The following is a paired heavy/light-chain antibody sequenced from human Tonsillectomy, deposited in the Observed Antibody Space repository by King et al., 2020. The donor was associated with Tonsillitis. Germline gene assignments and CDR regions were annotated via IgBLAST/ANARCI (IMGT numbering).Light chain of an antibody. CDR3: QQRSNWV. CDR2: DAS. J-gene: IGKJ3*01. V-gene: IGKV3-11*01. Sequence: EIVLTQSPATLSLSPGERATLSCRASQSVTSYLAWYQQKPGQAPRLLIYDASNRATGIPARFSGSGSGTDFTLTISSLEPEDFAVYYCQQRSNWVFGPGTKVDIK. CDR1: QSVTSY.
Heavy chain of an antibody. CDR2: ISYDGSNK. J-gene: IGHJ4*02. CDR3: ARDLMSGDWNDPLGYFDF. CDR1: GFTFSNYA. Sequence: QVQLVESGGGVVQPGRSLRLSCAASGFTFSNYAMHWVRQAPGKGLEWVAIISYDGSNKYYADSVQGRFTISRDNSKNKMYVQMNSLGAEDTAVYYCARDLMSGDWNDPLGYFDFWGQGTLVTVSS. D-gene: IGHD1-1*01. V-gene: IGHV3-30*04.